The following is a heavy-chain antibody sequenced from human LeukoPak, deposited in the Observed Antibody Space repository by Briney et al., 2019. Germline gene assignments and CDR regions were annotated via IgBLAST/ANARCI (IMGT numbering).Heavy chain of an antibody. CDR1: GGSFSGYY. D-gene: IGHD6-6*01. CDR3: ARGGGIAARRSYFDY. J-gene: IGHJ4*02. CDR2: INHSGST. V-gene: IGHV4-34*01. Sequence: SETLSLTCAVYGGSFSGYYWSWIRQPPGKGLEWNGEINHSGSTNYNPSLKSRVTISVDTSKNQFSLKLSSVTAADTAVYYCARGGGIAARRSYFDYWGQGTLVTVSS.